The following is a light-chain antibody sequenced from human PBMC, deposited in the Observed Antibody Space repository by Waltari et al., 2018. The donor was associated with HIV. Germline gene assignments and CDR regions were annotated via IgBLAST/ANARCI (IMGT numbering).Light chain of an antibody. V-gene: IGLV1-47*01. CDR1: SSNIGNDN. Sequence: QSVLTQPPSASGTPGQTVTISCSGSSSNIGNDNVYWYQQLPGMTPKLLIDKNYQRPSGVPDRFAGSKSGTSASLAISGLRSEDEADYYCVGWDGSLSGYVFGAGTKVTVL. CDR3: VGWDGSLSGYV. J-gene: IGLJ1*01. CDR2: KNY.